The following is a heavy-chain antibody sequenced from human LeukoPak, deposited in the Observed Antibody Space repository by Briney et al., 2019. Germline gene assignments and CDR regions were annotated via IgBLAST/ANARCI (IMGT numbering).Heavy chain of an antibody. CDR3: ARRGSSSGYYVS. D-gene: IGHD3-22*01. Sequence: PGGSLTLSCVASGFTFSDYYMSWIRQAPGKGLEWVSYISHSSSTIYYADSVKGRVTISRDNAKNSMYLQMDRLRAEDTSVYYCARRGSSSGYYVSWGQGTLVTVSS. CDR2: ISHSSSTI. J-gene: IGHJ4*02. V-gene: IGHV3-11*04. CDR1: GFTFSDYY.